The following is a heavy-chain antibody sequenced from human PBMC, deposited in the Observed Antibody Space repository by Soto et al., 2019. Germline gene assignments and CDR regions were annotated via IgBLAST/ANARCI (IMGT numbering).Heavy chain of an antibody. CDR1: GFTFSSYW. CDR3: ARDAFGGVIVAGLDY. J-gene: IGHJ4*02. CDR2: IKQDGSEK. D-gene: IGHD3-16*02. V-gene: IGHV3-7*01. Sequence: PGGSLRLSCAASGFTFSSYWMSWVRQAPGKGLEWVANIKQDGSEKYYVDSVKGRFTISRDNAKNSLYLQMNSLRAEGTAVYYRARDAFGGVIVAGLDYWGQGTLVTVSS.